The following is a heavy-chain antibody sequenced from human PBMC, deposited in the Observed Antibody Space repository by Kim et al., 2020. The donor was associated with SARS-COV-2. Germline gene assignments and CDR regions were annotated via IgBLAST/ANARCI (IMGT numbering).Heavy chain of an antibody. Sequence: DGSSTSYADYVKGRFTISRDNAKNTLYLQMNSLRAEDTAVYYCAKDLGGNWGQGTLVTVSS. CDR2: DGSST. D-gene: IGHD3-10*01. CDR3: AKDLGGN. J-gene: IGHJ4*02. V-gene: IGHV3-74*01.